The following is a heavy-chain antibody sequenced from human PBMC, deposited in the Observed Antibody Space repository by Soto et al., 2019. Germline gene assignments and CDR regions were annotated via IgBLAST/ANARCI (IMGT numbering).Heavy chain of an antibody. CDR3: ARGGAIVVVIMSAFDI. CDR2: ISAYNGNT. Sequence: ASVKVSCKASGYTFTSYGISWVRQAPGQGLEWMGWISAYNGNTNYAQKLQGRVTMTRDTSTSTVYMELSSLRSEDTAVYYCARGGAIVVVIMSAFDIWGQGTMVTVSS. CDR1: GYTFTSYG. J-gene: IGHJ3*02. V-gene: IGHV1-18*04. D-gene: IGHD3-22*01.